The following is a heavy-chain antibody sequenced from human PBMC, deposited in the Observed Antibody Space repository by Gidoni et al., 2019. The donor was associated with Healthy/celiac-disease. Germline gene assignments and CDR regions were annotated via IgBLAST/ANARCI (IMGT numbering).Heavy chain of an antibody. D-gene: IGHD1-7*01. J-gene: IGHJ4*02. CDR1: GYTFTGYY. CDR3: AREGHGITGTTGFDY. CDR2: INPNSGGT. V-gene: IGHV1-2*02. Sequence: QVQLVQSGAEVQKPGASVKVSCKASGYTFTGYYMHWVRQAPGQGLECMGWINPNSGGTNYAQKLQGRVTMTRDTSISTAYMELSRLRSDDTAVYYCAREGHGITGTTGFDYWGQGTLVTVSS.